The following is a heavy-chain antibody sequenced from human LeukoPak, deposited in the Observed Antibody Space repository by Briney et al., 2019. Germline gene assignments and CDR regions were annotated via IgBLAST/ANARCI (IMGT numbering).Heavy chain of an antibody. J-gene: IGHJ4*02. CDR1: GFTFSSYW. D-gene: IGHD5-18*01. CDR3: ARDVGEGRTGIQLWLTRGYYFDY. Sequence: GGSLRLSCAASGFTFSSYWMSWVRQAPGKGLEWVANIKQDGSEKYYVDSVKGRFTISRDNAKNSLYLQMNSLRAEDTAVYYCARDVGEGRTGIQLWLTRGYYFDYWGQGTLVTVSS. V-gene: IGHV3-7*01. CDR2: IKQDGSEK.